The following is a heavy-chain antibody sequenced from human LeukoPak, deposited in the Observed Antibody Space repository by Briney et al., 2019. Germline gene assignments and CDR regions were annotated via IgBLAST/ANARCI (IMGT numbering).Heavy chain of an antibody. CDR1: GYTFSGYY. CDR2: INPDSGGT. J-gene: IGHJ4*02. CDR3: ARDKEQQQIYDY. Sequence: ASVKVSCKASGYTFSGYYMHWVRQGPGQGLEWMGWINPDSGGTNYAQKFQGRVTMTRDTSISTAYMELSRLRSDDTAVYYCARDKEQQQIYDYWGQGTLVTVSS. V-gene: IGHV1-2*02. D-gene: IGHD6-13*01.